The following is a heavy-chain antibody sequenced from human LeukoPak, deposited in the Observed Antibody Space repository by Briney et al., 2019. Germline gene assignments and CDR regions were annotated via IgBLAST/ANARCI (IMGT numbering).Heavy chain of an antibody. V-gene: IGHV3-23*01. J-gene: IGHJ4*02. Sequence: PGGSLRLSCAVAGITLSNYGMSWVRQAPGKGLEWVAGISDRGSRTNYADSVKGRFTNSTDHPKNRLYLQMNSLRAEDTAVYFCAKRGVVIRVILVGFHKEAYYFDSWGQGALVTVSS. CDR2: ISDRGSRT. CDR3: AKRGVVIRVILVGFHKEAYYFDS. D-gene: IGHD3-22*01. CDR1: GITLSNYG.